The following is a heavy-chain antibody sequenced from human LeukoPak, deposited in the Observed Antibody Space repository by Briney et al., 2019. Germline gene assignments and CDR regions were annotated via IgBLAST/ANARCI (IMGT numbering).Heavy chain of an antibody. Sequence: SSETLSLICTVSGGSISSSAYWGWIRPPPGKGLEWIGSIYYSKNTYYNPSLKSRVTISADTSKNQFSLTLGSVSATDTAVYYCVSPRGFSYGYFDYWGQGTLVTVSS. CDR3: VSPRGFSYGYFDY. D-gene: IGHD5-18*01. CDR2: IYYSKNT. J-gene: IGHJ4*02. CDR1: GGSISSSAY. V-gene: IGHV4-39*01.